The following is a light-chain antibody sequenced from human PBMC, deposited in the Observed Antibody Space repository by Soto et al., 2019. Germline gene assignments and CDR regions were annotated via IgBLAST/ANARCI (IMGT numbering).Light chain of an antibody. J-gene: IGKJ1*01. CDR2: LGS. Sequence: DILITQSPLSLPVTPGAPASISFRSSQSLLNSNGYNYLDWYLQNPGQSPQLLIYLGSNRASGVPDRFSGSGSGTDFTLKISRVEAEDVGVYHCMQALTAPPTFGQGTKVDIK. CDR1: QSLLNSNGYNY. CDR3: MQALTAPPT. V-gene: IGKV2-28*01.